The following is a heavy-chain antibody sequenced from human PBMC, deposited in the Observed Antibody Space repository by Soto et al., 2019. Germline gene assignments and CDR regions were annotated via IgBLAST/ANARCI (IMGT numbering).Heavy chain of an antibody. V-gene: IGHV2-5*01. CDR1: GFSLSTSGVG. CDR3: AHTPRGPYDYVWGSYR. CDR2: IYWNDDK. J-gene: IGHJ4*02. Sequence: QITLKESGPTLVKPTQTLTLTCTFSGFSLSTSGVGVGWIRQPPGKALEWLALIYWNDDKRYSPSLKSRLTITKDTSKNQVVITMTNMDPVDTATYYCAHTPRGPYDYVWGSYRWGQGTLVTVSS. D-gene: IGHD3-16*02.